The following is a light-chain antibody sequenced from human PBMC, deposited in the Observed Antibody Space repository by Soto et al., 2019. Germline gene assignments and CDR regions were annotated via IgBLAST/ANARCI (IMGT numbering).Light chain of an antibody. V-gene: IGKV1-39*01. J-gene: IGKJ4*01. CDR2: AAS. CDR3: QQCYSSSLT. CDR1: QTISNY. Sequence: DIQMTQSPSSLSASVGDRVTITCRASQTISNYLNWYQQQPGKAPKLLIYAASSLQSGVPSRFSGRGSGTDFTLTISSLQPGDFATDYCQQCYSSSLTFGGGTKVEIK.